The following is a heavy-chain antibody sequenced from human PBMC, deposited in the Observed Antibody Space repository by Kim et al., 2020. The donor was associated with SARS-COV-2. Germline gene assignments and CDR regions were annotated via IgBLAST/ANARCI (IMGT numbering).Heavy chain of an antibody. Sequence: GGSLRLSCAASGFTFSSYGMHWVRQAPGKGLEWVAVISYDGSNKYYADSVKGRFTISRDNSKNTLYLQMNSLRAEDTAVYYCAKDLEVHIVVVTAPMGMDVWGQGTTVTVSS. D-gene: IGHD2-21*02. J-gene: IGHJ6*02. CDR2: ISYDGSNK. CDR3: AKDLEVHIVVVTAPMGMDV. V-gene: IGHV3-30*18. CDR1: GFTFSSYG.